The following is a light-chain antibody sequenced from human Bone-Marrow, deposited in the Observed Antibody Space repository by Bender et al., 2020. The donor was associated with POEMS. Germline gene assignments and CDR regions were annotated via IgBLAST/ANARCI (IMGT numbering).Light chain of an antibody. CDR1: SSDVGGFHL. V-gene: IGLV2-23*02. CDR3: CSYARSSTLV. Sequence: QSALTQPASVSGSPGQSITISCTGTSSDVGGFHLVSWYQQHPGNTPKLLIYEVSRRPSGVSNRFSGSKSGNTASLTISGLQAEDEADYYCCSYARSSTLVFGGGTKLTVL. J-gene: IGLJ2*01. CDR2: EVS.